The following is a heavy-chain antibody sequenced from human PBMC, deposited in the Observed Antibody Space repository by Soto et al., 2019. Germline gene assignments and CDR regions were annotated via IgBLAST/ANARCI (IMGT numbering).Heavy chain of an antibody. Sequence: PGGSLRLSCAASGFTFSSYAISWVRQAPGKGLEWVSAISGSGGSTYYADSVKGRLTISRDNSQNTLYLQMNSLRTEDTAVYYCANDHAWDDFWSGYYSPKYYFDYWGQGTLVTVSS. CDR1: GFTFSSYA. CDR2: ISGSGGST. D-gene: IGHD3-3*01. CDR3: ANDHAWDDFWSGYYSPKYYFDY. V-gene: IGHV3-23*01. J-gene: IGHJ4*02.